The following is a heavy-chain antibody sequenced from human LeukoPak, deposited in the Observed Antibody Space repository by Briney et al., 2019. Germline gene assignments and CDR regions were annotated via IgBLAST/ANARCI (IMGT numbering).Heavy chain of an antibody. J-gene: IGHJ6*02. Sequence: PGGSLRLSCAASGFTFSGYGMHWVRQAPGKGLEWVAVIWYDGSNKCYADSVKGRFTISRDNSKNTLYLQMNSLRAEDTAVYYCAGDYGEYYYGMDVWGQGTTVTVSS. CDR1: GFTFSGYG. CDR2: IWYDGSNK. V-gene: IGHV3-33*01. CDR3: AGDYGEYYYGMDV. D-gene: IGHD4-17*01.